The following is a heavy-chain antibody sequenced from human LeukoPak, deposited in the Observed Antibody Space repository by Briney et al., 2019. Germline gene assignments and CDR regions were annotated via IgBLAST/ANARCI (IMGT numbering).Heavy chain of an antibody. CDR1: GGSISSYY. J-gene: IGHJ4*02. V-gene: IGHV4-59*01. Sequence: KPSETLSLTCTVPGGSISSYYWSWIRQPPGKGLEWIGYIYYSGSTNYNPSLKSRVTISVDTSKNQFSLKLSSVTAADTAVYYCARVRSRDGYLYFDYWGQGTLVTVSS. D-gene: IGHD5-24*01. CDR2: IYYSGST. CDR3: ARVRSRDGYLYFDY.